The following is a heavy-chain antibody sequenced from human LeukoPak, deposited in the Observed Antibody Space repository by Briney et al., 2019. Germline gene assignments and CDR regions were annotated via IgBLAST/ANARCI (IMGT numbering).Heavy chain of an antibody. Sequence: SETLSLTCAVSGGSISSSNWWSWVRPPPGKGLEWIGEIYHSGSTNYNPSLKSRVTISVDTSKNQFSLKVNSVTAADTAVYFCARYYGSGRDGDYWGQGTLVTVSS. V-gene: IGHV4-4*02. J-gene: IGHJ4*02. CDR2: IYHSGST. CDR1: GGSISSSNW. D-gene: IGHD3-10*01. CDR3: ARYYGSGRDGDY.